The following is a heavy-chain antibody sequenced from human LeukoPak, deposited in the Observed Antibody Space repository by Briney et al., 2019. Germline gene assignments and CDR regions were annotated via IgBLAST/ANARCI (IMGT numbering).Heavy chain of an antibody. Sequence: PGGSLRLSCAASGFTFSSYAMSWVRQAPGKGLEWVSSISGSGGSTYYADSVKGRFTISRDNSKNTLYLQMNSLRAEDTAVYYCASGSLGYYYGMDVWGKGTTITVSS. CDR3: ASGSLGYYYGMDV. J-gene: IGHJ6*04. V-gene: IGHV3-23*01. D-gene: IGHD5-12*01. CDR2: ISGSGGST. CDR1: GFTFSSYA.